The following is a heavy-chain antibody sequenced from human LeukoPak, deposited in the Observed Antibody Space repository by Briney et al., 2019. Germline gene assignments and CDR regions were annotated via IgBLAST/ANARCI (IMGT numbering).Heavy chain of an antibody. CDR3: ARVQGPVGFDP. V-gene: IGHV4-34*01. J-gene: IGHJ5*02. Sequence: SETLSLTCAVYGVSFSGYYWSWIRQPPGKGLEWIGEINHSGSTNYNPSLKSRVTISVDTSKNQFSLKLSSVTAADTAVYYCARVQGPVGFDPWGQGTLVTVS. CDR2: INHSGST. CDR1: GVSFSGYY.